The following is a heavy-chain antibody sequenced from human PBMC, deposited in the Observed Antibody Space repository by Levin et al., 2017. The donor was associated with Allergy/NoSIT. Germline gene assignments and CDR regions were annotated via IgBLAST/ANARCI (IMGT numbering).Heavy chain of an antibody. D-gene: IGHD2-2*01. CDR3: ASRARPIYCSSTTCPIDY. V-gene: IGHV3-23*01. CDR1: GFTFSYSA. J-gene: IGHJ4*02. CDR2: ISDSGGST. Sequence: GGSLRLSCAVSGFTFSYSAMTWVRQAPGKGLEWVSAISDSGGSTFYADSVQGRFAISRDNSKNTLYLQMNSLRAEDTAVYYCASRARPIYCSSTTCPIDYWGQGTLVTVSS.